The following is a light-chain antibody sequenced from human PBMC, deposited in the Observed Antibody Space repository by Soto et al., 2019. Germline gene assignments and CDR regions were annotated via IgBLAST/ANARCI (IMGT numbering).Light chain of an antibody. Sequence: EIVVTQSPGTLSLSPGNRATLSCTASQRIGTNSLAWFQQKPDQAPTLLIYGASARVPGIPDRFSGSGSGTDFTLTISRLEPEDFAVYYCQQYAKIPLTFGGGTKVEIK. V-gene: IGKV3-20*01. CDR3: QQYAKIPLT. CDR1: QRIGTNS. CDR2: GAS. J-gene: IGKJ4*01.